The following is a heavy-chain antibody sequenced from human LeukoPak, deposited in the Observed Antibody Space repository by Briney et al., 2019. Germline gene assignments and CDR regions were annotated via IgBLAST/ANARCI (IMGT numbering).Heavy chain of an antibody. D-gene: IGHD3-10*01. J-gene: IGHJ4*02. V-gene: IGHV4-30-4*01. Sequence: PSQTLSLTCTVSGGSISSGDYYWSWIRQPPGKGLEWIGYIYYSGSTYYNPSLKSRVTISVDTSKNQFSLKLSSVTAADTAVYYCAREPHYYGSGSYEWGQGTLVTVSS. CDR1: GGSISSGDYY. CDR3: AREPHYYGSGSYE. CDR2: IYYSGST.